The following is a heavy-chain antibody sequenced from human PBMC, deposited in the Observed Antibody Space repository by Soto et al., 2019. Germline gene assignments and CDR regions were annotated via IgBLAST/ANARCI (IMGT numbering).Heavy chain of an antibody. CDR3: ARGWRIAARPIDY. CDR2: INHSGST. J-gene: IGHJ4*02. Sequence: ETLSLTCAVYVGSFSGYYWSWIRQPPGKGLEWIGEINHSGSTNYNPSLKSRVTISVDTSKNQFSLKLSSVTAADTAVYYCARGWRIAARPIDYWGQGTLVTVSS. D-gene: IGHD6-6*01. CDR1: VGSFSGYY. V-gene: IGHV4-34*01.